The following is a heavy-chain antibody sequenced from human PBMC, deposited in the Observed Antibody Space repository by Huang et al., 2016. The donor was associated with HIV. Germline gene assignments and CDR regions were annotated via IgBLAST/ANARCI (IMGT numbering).Heavy chain of an antibody. Sequence: QLQLQESGPGQVKPSETLSLTCTVSGDFISSTNYYWGWIRQSPGNGLEWVGRVYQSGSTNYSPSLKSRGTLSVDTSRKQFYLRLNSVTAADTAVYYCASQHIGAAATWFWGRGTQVAVSS. CDR3: ASQHIGAAATWF. CDR2: VYQSGST. V-gene: IGHV4-39*01. J-gene: IGHJ4*02. D-gene: IGHD6-13*01. CDR1: GDFISSTNYY.